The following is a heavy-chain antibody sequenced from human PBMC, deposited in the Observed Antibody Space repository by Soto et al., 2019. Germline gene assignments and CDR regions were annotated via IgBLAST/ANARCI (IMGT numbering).Heavy chain of an antibody. V-gene: IGHV3-74*01. CDR2: INSDGSTT. Sequence: PVGSLRLSCAASGFTFSYHWMHWVRQAPGKGLVWVSRINSDGSTTSYADSVKGRFTISRDNAENTLYLQMNSLRAEDTAVYYCARFGNSYDTSGFLYWGQGTLVTGYS. D-gene: IGHD3-22*01. CDR3: ARFGNSYDTSGFLY. CDR1: GFTFSYHW. J-gene: IGHJ4*02.